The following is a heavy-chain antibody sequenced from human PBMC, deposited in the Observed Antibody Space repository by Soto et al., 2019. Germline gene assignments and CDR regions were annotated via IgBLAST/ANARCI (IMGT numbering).Heavy chain of an antibody. J-gene: IGHJ5*01. CDR3: AHRSPAPSPRGSYSSSWPSNWFDS. CDR1: GFSLSTSGVG. V-gene: IGHV2-5*02. Sequence: SGPTLVNPTQTLTLTCTFSGFSLSTSGVGVGWIRQPPGNALEWLALIYWDDDKRYSPSLKSRLTITKDTSNNQVVLTMSNMDPVDPATYYCAHRSPAPSPRGSYSSSWPSNWFDSWGQGTLVTVSS. D-gene: IGHD6-13*01. CDR2: IYWDDDK.